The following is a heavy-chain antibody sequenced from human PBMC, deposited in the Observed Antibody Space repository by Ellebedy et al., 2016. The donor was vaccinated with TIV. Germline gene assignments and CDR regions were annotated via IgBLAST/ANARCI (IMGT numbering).Heavy chain of an antibody. CDR3: ARRVVRPIFLYGMDV. J-gene: IGHJ6*02. CDR2: ISSSSSYI. V-gene: IGHV3-21*01. CDR1: GFTFSSYS. Sequence: GESLKISXAASGFTFSSYSMNWVRQAPGKGLEWVSSISSSSSYIYYADSVKGRFTISRDNAKNSLYLQMNSLRAEDTAVYYCARRVVRPIFLYGMDVWGQGTTVTVSS. D-gene: IGHD3-3*01.